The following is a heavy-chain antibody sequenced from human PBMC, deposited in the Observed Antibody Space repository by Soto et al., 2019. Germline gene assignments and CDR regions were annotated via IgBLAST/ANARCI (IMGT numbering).Heavy chain of an antibody. Sequence: GGSLRLSCAASGFTFSSYAMHWVRQAPGKGLEWVAVISYDGSNKYYADSVKGRFTISRDNSKNTLYLQMNSLRAEDTAVYYCAKRPLYGMDVWGQGTTVTVSS. V-gene: IGHV3-30-3*02. J-gene: IGHJ6*02. CDR3: AKRPLYGMDV. CDR2: ISYDGSNK. CDR1: GFTFSSYA.